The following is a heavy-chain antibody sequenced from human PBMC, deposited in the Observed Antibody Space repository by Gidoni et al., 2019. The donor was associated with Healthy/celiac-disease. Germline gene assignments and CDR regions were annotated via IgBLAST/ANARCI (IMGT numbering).Heavy chain of an antibody. CDR1: GFTFSSYA. CDR2: ISGSGGST. D-gene: IGHD3-22*01. CDR3: AKDRELYDSSGYEYYFDY. J-gene: IGHJ4*02. V-gene: IGHV3-23*01. Sequence: EVQLLESGGGLVQPGGSLRLSCAASGFTFSSYAMSWVRQAPGKGLEWVSAISGSGGSTYYADSVKGRFTISRDNSKNTLYLQMNSLRAEDTAVYYCAKDRELYDSSGYEYYFDYWGQGTLVTVSS.